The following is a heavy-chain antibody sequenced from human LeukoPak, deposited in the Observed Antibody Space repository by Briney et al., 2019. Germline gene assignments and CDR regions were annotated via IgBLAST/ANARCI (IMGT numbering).Heavy chain of an antibody. V-gene: IGHV3-20*04. D-gene: IGHD1-26*01. Sequence: GGSLRLSCAASGFTFDDYGMSWVRHAPGKGLEWVSGINWNGGSTGYADSVKSRFTISRDNAKNSLYLQMNSLRDEDTAVYYCARDPYSGSYGDYYYYYMDVWGKGTTVTISS. CDR1: GFTFDDYG. CDR2: INWNGGST. J-gene: IGHJ6*03. CDR3: ARDPYSGSYGDYYYYYMDV.